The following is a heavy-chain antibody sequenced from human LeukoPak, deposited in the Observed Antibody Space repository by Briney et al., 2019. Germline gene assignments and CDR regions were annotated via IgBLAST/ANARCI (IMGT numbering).Heavy chain of an antibody. CDR2: ISSSGSTI. CDR3: ARDEGGNLGPDAFDI. J-gene: IGHJ3*02. V-gene: IGHV3-11*01. D-gene: IGHD4-23*01. CDR1: EFTFSNYW. Sequence: GGSLRLSCVVSEFTFSNYWMGWVRQAPGKGLEWVSYISSSGSTIYYADSVKGRFTISRDNAKNSLYLQMNSLRAEDTAVYYCARDEGGNLGPDAFDIWGQGTMVTVSS.